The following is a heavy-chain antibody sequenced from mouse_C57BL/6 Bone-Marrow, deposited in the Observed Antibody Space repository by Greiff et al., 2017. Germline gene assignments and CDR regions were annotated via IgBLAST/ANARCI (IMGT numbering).Heavy chain of an antibody. V-gene: IGHV5-15*01. CDR1: GFTFSDYG. J-gene: IGHJ4*01. CDR2: ISNLAYSI. D-gene: IGHD2-2*01. CDR3: ARLWLRRWAMDY. Sequence: EVQRVESGGGLVQPGGSLKLSCAASGFTFSDYGMAWVRQAPRKGPEWVAFISNLAYSIYYADTVTGRFTISRENAKNTLYLEMSSLRSEDTAMYYCARLWLRRWAMDYCGQGTSVTVSS.